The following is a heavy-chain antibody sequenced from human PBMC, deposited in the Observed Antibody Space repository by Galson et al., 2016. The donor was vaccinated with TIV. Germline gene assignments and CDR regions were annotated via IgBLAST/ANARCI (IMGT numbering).Heavy chain of an antibody. V-gene: IGHV1-2*02. Sequence: VKKTGESLKISCKASGDTFSGYYIYWVRQAPGQGLEWMGWINPKSGSTKYAQRFQGRVTMTRDTSISTAYMEVSWLRPDDTAVFYCARVVTGGYVDVWGKGTTVTVSS. D-gene: IGHD3-16*01. CDR3: ARVVTGGYVDV. J-gene: IGHJ6*04. CDR2: INPKSGST. CDR1: GDTFSGYY.